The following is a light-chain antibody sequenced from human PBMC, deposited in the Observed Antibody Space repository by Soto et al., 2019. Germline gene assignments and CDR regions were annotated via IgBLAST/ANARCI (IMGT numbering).Light chain of an antibody. CDR3: GSYTTSGSVV. Sequence: QSALTQPASVSGSPGQSIAISCIGTSSDVGAYNYVSWYQQHPGKAPKLVIYDVNTRPSGVSNLFSGSKSGNTASLTISGLQAEDEADYYCGSYTTSGSVVFGGGTSWPS. J-gene: IGLJ2*01. CDR1: SSDVGAYNY. CDR2: DVN. V-gene: IGLV2-14*03.